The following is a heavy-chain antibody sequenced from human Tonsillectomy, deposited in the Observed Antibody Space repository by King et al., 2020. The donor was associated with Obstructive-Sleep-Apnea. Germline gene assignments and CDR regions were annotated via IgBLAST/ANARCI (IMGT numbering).Heavy chain of an antibody. V-gene: IGHV3-30*02. D-gene: IGHD3-10*01. Sequence: VQLVESGGGVVQPGRSLRLSCAASGFTFSSYGMHWVRQAPGKGLEWVAFIRYDGSNKYYADSVKGRFTISRDNSKNTLYLQMNSLRAEDTAVYYCAKDKTMVRGVRTNWFDPWGQGTLVTVSS. CDR1: GFTFSSYG. CDR3: AKDKTMVRGVRTNWFDP. CDR2: IRYDGSNK. J-gene: IGHJ5*02.